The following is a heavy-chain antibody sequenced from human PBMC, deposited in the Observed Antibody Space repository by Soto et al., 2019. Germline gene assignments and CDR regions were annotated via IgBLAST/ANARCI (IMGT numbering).Heavy chain of an antibody. CDR3: ARGSYYYGSGSYQSYYYYYMDV. D-gene: IGHD3-10*01. V-gene: IGHV3-74*01. J-gene: IGHJ6*03. CDR2: INSDGSST. CDR1: GFTFSSYW. Sequence: EVQLVESGGGLVQPGGSLRLSCAASGFTFSSYWMHWVRQAPGKGLVWVSRINSDGSSTSYADSVKGRFTISRDNANNTLYLQMNSLRAEDTAVYYCARGSYYYGSGSYQSYYYYYMDVWGKGTTVTVSS.